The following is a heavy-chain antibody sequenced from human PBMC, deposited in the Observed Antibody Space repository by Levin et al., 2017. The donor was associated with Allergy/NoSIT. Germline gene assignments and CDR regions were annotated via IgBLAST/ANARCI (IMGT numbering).Heavy chain of an antibody. Sequence: SCAASGFTFSDYSMNWVRQAPGKGLEWIAFISTTSTYIYYAESLKGRFTISRDNAKNSLFLQMNSLRAEDTAVYYCARTFLDLPNYFDYWGQGTLVTVSS. CDR3: ARTFLDLPNYFDY. CDR1: GFTFSDYS. V-gene: IGHV3-21*01. J-gene: IGHJ4*02. CDR2: ISTTSTYI. D-gene: IGHD1-7*01.